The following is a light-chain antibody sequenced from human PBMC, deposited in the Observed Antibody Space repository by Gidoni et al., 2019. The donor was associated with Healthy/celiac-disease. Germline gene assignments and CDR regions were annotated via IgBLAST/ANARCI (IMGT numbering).Light chain of an antibody. CDR1: QGISSY. J-gene: IGKJ1*01. CDR2: AAS. Sequence: AIRMTPSPSSFSASTGDRVTITCRASQGISSYLAWYQQKPGKAPKLLIYAASTLQSGVPSRFSGSGSGTDFTLTISCLQSEDFATYYCQQYYSYPVTFXXXTKVEIK. V-gene: IGKV1-8*01. CDR3: QQYYSYPVT.